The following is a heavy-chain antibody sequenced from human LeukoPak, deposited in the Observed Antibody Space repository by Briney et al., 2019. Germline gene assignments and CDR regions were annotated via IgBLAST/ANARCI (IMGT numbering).Heavy chain of an antibody. D-gene: IGHD3-22*01. Sequence: GASVKVSCKASGYTFTSYGINWVRQATGQGLEWMGWMNPNSGNTGYAQKFQGRVTITRNTSISTAYMELSSLRSEDTAVYYCARLCYDSSGYYCPLDYWGQGTLVTVPS. CDR1: GYTFTSYG. CDR3: ARLCYDSSGYYCPLDY. V-gene: IGHV1-8*03. J-gene: IGHJ4*02. CDR2: MNPNSGNT.